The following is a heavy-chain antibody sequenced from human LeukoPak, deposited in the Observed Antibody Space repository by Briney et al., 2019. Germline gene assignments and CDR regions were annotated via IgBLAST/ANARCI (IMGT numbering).Heavy chain of an antibody. V-gene: IGHV4-59*08. CDR2: IYYSGNT. D-gene: IGHD3-16*01. CDR3: ARPRGVFHYYAFDI. CDR1: GGSISSYY. Sequence: PPETLSLTCTVSGGSISSYYWSWIPQPPGKGLDWIGYIYYSGNTNYNPSLKSRVTMPVDTSKNQLSLKLSSVTAADTAVYYCARPRGVFHYYAFDIWGHGTMVTVS. J-gene: IGHJ3*02.